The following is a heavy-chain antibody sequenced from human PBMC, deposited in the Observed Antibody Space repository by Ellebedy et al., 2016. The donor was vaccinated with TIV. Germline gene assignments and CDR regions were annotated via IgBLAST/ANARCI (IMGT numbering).Heavy chain of an antibody. J-gene: IGHJ5*02. V-gene: IGHV1-69*13. CDR1: GGTFSSYA. CDR3: ARGQYGDYLYSPHNWFDP. Sequence: SVKVSXXASGGTFSSYAISWVRQAPGQGLEWMGGIIPIFGTANYAQKFQGRVTITADESTSTAYMGLSSLRSEDTAVYYCARGQYGDYLYSPHNWFDPWGQGTLVTVSS. D-gene: IGHD4-17*01. CDR2: IIPIFGTA.